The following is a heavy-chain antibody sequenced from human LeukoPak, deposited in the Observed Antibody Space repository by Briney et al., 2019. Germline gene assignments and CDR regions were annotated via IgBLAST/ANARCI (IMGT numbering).Heavy chain of an antibody. Sequence: TGGSLRLSCATSGFTFSNYEMNWVRQAPGKGLEWLSYIGTGGRSIYYADSVKGRFTISRDDVKNSLDLQMDSLRAEDTAVYYCARDEAGAIGSFDYWGQGAQVTVSS. CDR1: GFTFSNYE. D-gene: IGHD3-16*02. J-gene: IGHJ4*02. V-gene: IGHV3-48*03. CDR2: IGTGGRSI. CDR3: ARDEAGAIGSFDY.